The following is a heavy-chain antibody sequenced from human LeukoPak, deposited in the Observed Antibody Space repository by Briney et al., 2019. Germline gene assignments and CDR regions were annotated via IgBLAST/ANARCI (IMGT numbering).Heavy chain of an antibody. V-gene: IGHV3-21*01. CDR3: AILDVDTAMVFSY. J-gene: IGHJ4*02. CDR1: GFTFSSYS. CDR2: ISSSSSYI. D-gene: IGHD5-18*01. Sequence: GGSLRLSCAASGFTFSSYSMNWVRQAPGKGLEWVSSISSSSSYIYYADSVKGRFTISRDNAKNSLYLQMNSLRAEDTAVYYCAILDVDTAMVFSYWGQGTLVTVSS.